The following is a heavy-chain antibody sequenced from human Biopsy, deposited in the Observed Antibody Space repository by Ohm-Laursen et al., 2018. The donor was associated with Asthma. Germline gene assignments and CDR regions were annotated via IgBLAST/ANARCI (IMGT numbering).Heavy chain of an antibody. D-gene: IGHD6-19*01. CDR1: GFAVSRDY. J-gene: IGHJ4*02. CDR3: ARGDSSGWSHYYFDY. V-gene: IGHV3-53*01. Sequence: SLRLSCTASGFAVSRDYMFWVRQAPGKGLEWVSVIYSGGTSHTADSVRGRFTISRDYSKNTSYLQMHSLRAEDTAVYYCARGDSSGWSHYYFDYWGQGTLVTVSS. CDR2: IYSGGTS.